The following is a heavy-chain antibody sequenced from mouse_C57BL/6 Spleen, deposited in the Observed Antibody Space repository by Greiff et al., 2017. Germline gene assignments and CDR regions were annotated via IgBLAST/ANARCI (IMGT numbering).Heavy chain of an antibody. CDR3: ARGHLPWYFDV. CDR2: ISYDGSN. Sequence: EVQVVESGPGLVKPSQSLSLTCSVTGYSITSGYYWNWIRQFPGNKLEWMGYISYDGSNNYNPSLKNRISITRDTSKNQFFLKLNSVTTEDTATYYCARGHLPWYFDVWGTGTTVTVSS. V-gene: IGHV3-6*01. CDR1: GYSITSGYY. J-gene: IGHJ1*03.